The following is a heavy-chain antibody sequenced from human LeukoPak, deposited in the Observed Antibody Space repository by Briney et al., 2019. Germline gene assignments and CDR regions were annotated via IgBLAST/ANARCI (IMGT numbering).Heavy chain of an antibody. Sequence: ASVKVSCKASGYTFTGNYMHWVRQAPGQGLEWMGWINPNSGGTNYAQKFQGRVTMTRDTSISTAYMELSRLRSDDTAVYYCARVGRKPRPYNWFGPWGQGTLVTVSS. CDR3: ARVGRKPRPYNWFGP. CDR1: GYTFTGNY. J-gene: IGHJ5*02. D-gene: IGHD1-14*01. CDR2: INPNSGGT. V-gene: IGHV1-2*02.